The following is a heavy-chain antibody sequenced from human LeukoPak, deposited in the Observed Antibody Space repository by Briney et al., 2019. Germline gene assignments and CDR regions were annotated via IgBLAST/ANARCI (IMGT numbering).Heavy chain of an antibody. D-gene: IGHD3-22*01. V-gene: IGHV3-21*04. CDR1: GFTFSSYT. CDR2: ISFSSTYI. J-gene: IGHJ4*02. Sequence: GGSLRLSCAASGFTFSSYTMNWVRQAPGKGLEWVSSISFSSTYIYYADSVKGRFTISRDNAKNSLYLQMNSLRAEDTALYYCARNGVSSGYNVYYFDYGGQGTLVTVPA. CDR3: ARNGVSSGYNVYYFDY.